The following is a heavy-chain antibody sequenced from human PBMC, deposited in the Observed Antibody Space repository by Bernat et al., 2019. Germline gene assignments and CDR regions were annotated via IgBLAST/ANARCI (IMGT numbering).Heavy chain of an antibody. V-gene: IGHV1-18*04. Sequence: QVQLVQSGAEVKEPGASVKVSCQTSGYTFTTYAISWVRQAPGQGLEWMGWINGYNGNTNYAQKFQGRVTMTTDTSTSRAYMELRGLGSDETAVYYCGRSRPAVGSTAEDWGQGTLVTGAS. CDR2: INGYNGNT. CDR3: GRSRPAVGSTAED. D-gene: IGHD1-26*01. J-gene: IGHJ4*02. CDR1: GYTFTTYA.